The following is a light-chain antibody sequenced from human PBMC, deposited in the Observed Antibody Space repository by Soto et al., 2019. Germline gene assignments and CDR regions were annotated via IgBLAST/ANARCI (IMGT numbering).Light chain of an antibody. CDR1: SSNVGSYKL. V-gene: IGLV2-23*02. CDR3: CSSGGSPTYV. Sequence: QSALTKPASVSGSPGQSITISCTGTSSNVGSYKLVSWYQKHPGKAPKLMIFEVNKRPSGVSNRFSGSKSGNTAYLTISGLKVEDEADYYCCSSGGSPTYVFGTGTKLTVL. J-gene: IGLJ1*01. CDR2: EVN.